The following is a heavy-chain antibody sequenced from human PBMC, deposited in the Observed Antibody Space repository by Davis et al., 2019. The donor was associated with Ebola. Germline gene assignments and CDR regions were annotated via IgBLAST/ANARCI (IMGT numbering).Heavy chain of an antibody. J-gene: IGHJ4*02. CDR3: VPGTWI. CDR1: GFIFSDYE. Sequence: GESLKISCEASGFIFSDYELNWVRQTPGKGLEWVALVGNSVDSIHYAASVKGRFIASRDNARHSLLLQMNNLKVEDTGVYYCVPGTWIRGQGMRVTVSA. V-gene: IGHV3-48*03. D-gene: IGHD5-18*01. CDR2: VGNSVDSI.